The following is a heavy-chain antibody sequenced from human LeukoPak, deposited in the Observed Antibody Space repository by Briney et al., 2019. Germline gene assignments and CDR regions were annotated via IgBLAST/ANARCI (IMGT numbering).Heavy chain of an antibody. CDR3: ARVRGK. CDR2: INQNGDHT. D-gene: IGHD3-10*01. Sequence: GGSLRLSCSASGFIFTTYAMTWVRQAPGKGLEWVSSINQNGDHTYYADSVKGRFTISRDNSKNTLYLQMNSLRAEDTAVYYCARVRGKWGQGTLVTVSS. V-gene: IGHV3-23*01. CDR1: GFIFTTYA. J-gene: IGHJ4*02.